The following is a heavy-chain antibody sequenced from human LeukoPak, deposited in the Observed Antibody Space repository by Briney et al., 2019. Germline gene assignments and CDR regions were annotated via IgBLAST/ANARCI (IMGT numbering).Heavy chain of an antibody. Sequence: GGSLRLSCAASGFTFNNYAMNWVRRAPGKGLEWVSGIINSAYTTYYADSVKGRFTISTDHSKNTVYLHMNSLRAEDTAVYYCASQQSYSGSYITFDYWGQGTLVTVFS. CDR2: IINSAYTT. CDR1: GFTFNNYA. V-gene: IGHV3-23*01. D-gene: IGHD1-26*01. J-gene: IGHJ4*02. CDR3: ASQQSYSGSYITFDY.